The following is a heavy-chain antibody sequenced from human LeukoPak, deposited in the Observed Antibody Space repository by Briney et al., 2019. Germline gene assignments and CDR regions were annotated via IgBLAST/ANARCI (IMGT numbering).Heavy chain of an antibody. D-gene: IGHD6-13*01. V-gene: IGHV1-2*06. Sequence: ASVKVSCKASGYTFTGYYMHWVRQAPGQGLEWMERINPNSGGTNYAQTFKGRFTMTRDTSISTAYMELSKLRSDDTAVYYCARDRGYSSRWYGYWGQGTLVTVSS. CDR2: INPNSGGT. CDR3: ARDRGYSSRWYGY. CDR1: GYTFTGYY. J-gene: IGHJ4*02.